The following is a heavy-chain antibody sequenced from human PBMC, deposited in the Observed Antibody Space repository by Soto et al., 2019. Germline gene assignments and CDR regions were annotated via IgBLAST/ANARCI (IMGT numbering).Heavy chain of an antibody. J-gene: IGHJ6*03. Sequence: GGSLRLSCAASGFTFSSYWMHWVRQAPGKGLVWVSRINSDGSSTSYADSVEGRFTISRDNAKNTLYLQMNSLRAEDTAVYYCARDPPPYCSSTSCPGTYYMDVWGKGTTVTVS. V-gene: IGHV3-74*01. D-gene: IGHD2-2*01. CDR2: INSDGSST. CDR1: GFTFSSYW. CDR3: ARDPPPYCSSTSCPGTYYMDV.